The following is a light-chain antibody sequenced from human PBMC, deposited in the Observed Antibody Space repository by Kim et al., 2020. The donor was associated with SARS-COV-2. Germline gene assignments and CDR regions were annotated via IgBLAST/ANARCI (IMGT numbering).Light chain of an antibody. J-gene: IGLJ2*01. V-gene: IGLV3-25*03. CDR1: ALPKQY. CDR2: KDS. CDR3: QSADSSGV. Sequence: VSVSPGQTARITCSGDALPKQYAYWYQQKPGQAPVLVIYKDSERPSGIPERFSGSSSGTTVTLTISGVQAEDEADYYCQSADSSGVFGGGTQLTVL.